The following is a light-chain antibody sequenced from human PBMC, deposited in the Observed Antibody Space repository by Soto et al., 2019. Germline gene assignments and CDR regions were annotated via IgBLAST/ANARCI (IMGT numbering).Light chain of an antibody. CDR3: QQYRTVWT. J-gene: IGKJ1*01. V-gene: IGKV3-20*01. CDR2: GAS. CDR1: QIFNSKY. Sequence: EIVLTQSPGTLSLSPGERATLSCRASQIFNSKYLAWYQQKPGQAPRLLIYGASTRASGIPDRFRGNASGTDFTLTINRLEPDDSAVYYCQQYRTVWTFGQGTRVEIK.